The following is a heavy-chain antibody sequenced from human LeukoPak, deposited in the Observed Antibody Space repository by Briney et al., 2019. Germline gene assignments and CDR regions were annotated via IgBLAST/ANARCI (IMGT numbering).Heavy chain of an antibody. J-gene: IGHJ4*02. V-gene: IGHV3-21*01. CDR1: GFTFSRYS. CDR2: ISSTSIYI. D-gene: IGHD5-12*01. Sequence: NSGGSLRLSCAASGFTFSRYSMNWVRQAPGKGLEWVSSISSTSIYIYYADSVKGRLTISRDNAKNALYLQMNNLRAEDTAVYYCARERQQSSGYSGYGGRLDWGQGTLVTVSS. CDR3: ARERQQSSGYSGYGGRLD.